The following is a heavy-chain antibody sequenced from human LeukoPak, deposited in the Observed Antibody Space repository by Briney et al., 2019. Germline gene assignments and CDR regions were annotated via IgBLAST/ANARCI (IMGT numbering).Heavy chain of an antibody. Sequence: ETLSLTCTVSGGSISNYYWSWVRQAPGKGLEWVSAISGSGGSTYYADSVKGRFTISRDNSKNTLYLQMNSLRAEDTAVYYCAKGEYSTGRYQIYWGQGTLVTVSS. CDR2: ISGSGGST. CDR1: GGSISNYY. J-gene: IGHJ4*02. D-gene: IGHD6-19*01. CDR3: AKGEYSTGRYQIY. V-gene: IGHV3-23*01.